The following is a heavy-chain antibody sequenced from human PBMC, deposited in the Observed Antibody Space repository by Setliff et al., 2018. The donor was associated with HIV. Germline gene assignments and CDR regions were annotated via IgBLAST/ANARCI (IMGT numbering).Heavy chain of an antibody. CDR3: AAVPWGHSSLIIDH. D-gene: IGHD3-16*01. Sequence: KSSETLSLTCAVYGGSFSGYYWSWIRQPPGKGLEWVGNVYYNWATYYNPSLKNRVTISRDNAKNSVYLQMHSLRVEDTAVYYCAAVPWGHSSLIIDHWGQGTPVTVSS. V-gene: IGHV4-34*01. J-gene: IGHJ4*02. CDR1: GGSFSGYY. CDR2: VYYNWAT.